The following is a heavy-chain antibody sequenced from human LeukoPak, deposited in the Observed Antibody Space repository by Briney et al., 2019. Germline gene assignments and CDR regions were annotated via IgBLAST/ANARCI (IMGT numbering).Heavy chain of an antibody. Sequence: SVKVSCKASGGTFISYAISWVRQAPGQGLEWMGGIIPIFGTANYAQKFQGRVTITADESTSTAYMELSSLRSEDTAVYYCARSPNYYDSSGYYFDYWGQGTLVTVSS. CDR1: GGTFISYA. D-gene: IGHD3-22*01. V-gene: IGHV1-69*13. J-gene: IGHJ4*02. CDR3: ARSPNYYDSSGYYFDY. CDR2: IIPIFGTA.